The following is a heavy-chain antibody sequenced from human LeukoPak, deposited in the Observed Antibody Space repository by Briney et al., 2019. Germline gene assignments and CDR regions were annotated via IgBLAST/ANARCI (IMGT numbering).Heavy chain of an antibody. CDR1: GFSFSSYR. D-gene: IGHD2-15*01. CDR2: VINSGDYI. V-gene: IGHV3-21*01. J-gene: IGHJ4*02. CDR3: ARALIGYYFDC. Sequence: TGGSLRLSCAASGFSFSSYRMNWVRQAPGKGLEWVSSVINSGDYIHYADSVKGRFTISRDNSENSLYLKMNSLRAEDTAVYYCARALIGYYFDCWGQGTLVTVSS.